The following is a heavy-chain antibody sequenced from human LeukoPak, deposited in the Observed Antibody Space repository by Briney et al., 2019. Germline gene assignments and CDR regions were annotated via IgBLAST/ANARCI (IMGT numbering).Heavy chain of an antibody. CDR2: ISSSSSYI. Sequence: GGSLRLSCAASGFTFSSYSMNWVRQAPGKGLEWVSSISSSSSYIYYADSVKGRFTISRDNAKNSLYLQMNSLRAEDTAVYYCASIYCSGGSCYYGGGAFDIWGQGTMVTVSS. V-gene: IGHV3-21*01. D-gene: IGHD2-15*01. CDR3: ASIYCSGGSCYYGGGAFDI. J-gene: IGHJ3*02. CDR1: GFTFSSYS.